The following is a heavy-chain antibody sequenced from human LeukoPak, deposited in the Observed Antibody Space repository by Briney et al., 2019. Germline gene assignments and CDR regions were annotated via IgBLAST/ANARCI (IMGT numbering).Heavy chain of an antibody. CDR1: GGTFSSYA. V-gene: IGHV1-69*05. CDR2: IIPIFGTA. J-gene: IGHJ1*01. D-gene: IGHD1-26*01. Sequence: SVKVSCKASGGTFSSYAISWVRQAPGQGLEWMGGIIPIFGTANYAQKFQGRVTITTDESTSTAYMELSSLRSEDTAVYYCAREGREWEPPFQHWGQGTLVTVSS. CDR3: AREGREWEPPFQH.